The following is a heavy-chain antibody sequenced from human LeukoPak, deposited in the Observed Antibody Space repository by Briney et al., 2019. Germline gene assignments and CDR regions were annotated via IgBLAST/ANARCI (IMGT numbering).Heavy chain of an antibody. V-gene: IGHV3-23*01. CDR3: AKDRSCTNDICHGDFDY. D-gene: IGHD2-8*01. CDR2: ISGSGGST. J-gene: IGHJ4*02. Sequence: GGSLRLSCAASGFTFSSYAVSWVRQAPGKGLEWVSSISGSGGSTYSADSVKGRFTISRDNSKNTLYLQMNSLRAEDTALYYCAKDRSCTNDICHGDFDYWGQGTLVTGSS. CDR1: GFTFSSYA.